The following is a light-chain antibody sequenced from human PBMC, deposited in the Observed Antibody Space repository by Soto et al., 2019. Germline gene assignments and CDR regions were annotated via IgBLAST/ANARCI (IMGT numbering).Light chain of an antibody. CDR1: QSVRTN. V-gene: IGKV3D-15*01. CDR3: QQYHSYSPWT. J-gene: IGKJ1*01. Sequence: EVMMTQFPDTVSVTAWDTVTLSCGASQSVRTNLAWYQQRPGQAPRLLIHYASTRASDIPARFSGSGSGTNFTLTISSLQPDDFATYYCQQYHSYSPWTFGQGTKVDIK. CDR2: YAS.